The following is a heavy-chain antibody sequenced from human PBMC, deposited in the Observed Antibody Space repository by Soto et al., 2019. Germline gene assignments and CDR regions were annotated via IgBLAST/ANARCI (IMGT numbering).Heavy chain of an antibody. CDR2: ISGSGGMT. D-gene: IGHD1-20*01. J-gene: IGHJ4*02. V-gene: IGHV3-23*01. CDR3: ARDGEEYTWNAELYYFTH. CDR1: GFAFGNYP. Sequence: EAQLLQSGGGLVPPGGSLRLSCVASGFAFGNYPMAWVRQTPGKGLQWISTISGSGGMTDYEDSVRGRFTVSIDHSKDTVHLQMTSLRADDTAVYYCARDGEEYTWNAELYYFTHWGQGALVTVSS.